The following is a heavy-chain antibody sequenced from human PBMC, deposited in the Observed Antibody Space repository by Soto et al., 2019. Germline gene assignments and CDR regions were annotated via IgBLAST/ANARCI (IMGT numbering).Heavy chain of an antibody. CDR3: AAVCSSTSCPNSYFDY. D-gene: IGHD2-2*01. Sequence: SVKVSCKASGFTFTSSAVQWVRQARGQRLEWKGWIVVGSGNTNYAQKFQERVTITRDMSTSTAYMELSSLRSEDTAVYYCAAVCSSTSCPNSYFDYWGQGTLVTVSS. V-gene: IGHV1-58*01. CDR1: GFTFTSSA. CDR2: IVVGSGNT. J-gene: IGHJ4*02.